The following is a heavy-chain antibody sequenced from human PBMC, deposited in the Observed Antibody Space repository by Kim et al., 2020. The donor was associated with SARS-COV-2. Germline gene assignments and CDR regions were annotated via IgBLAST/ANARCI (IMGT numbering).Heavy chain of an antibody. V-gene: IGHV3-13*05. Sequence: GGSLRLSCAASGFTFSSYDMHWVRQATGKGLESVSAIGTAGDPYYPGSVKGRFTISRENAKNSLYLQMNSLRAGDTAVYYCARGGRGLWNWNYDYYYYGMDVWGQGTTVTVSS. CDR3: ARGGRGLWNWNYDYYYYGMDV. D-gene: IGHD1-7*01. CDR1: GFTFSSYD. CDR2: IGTAGDP. J-gene: IGHJ6*02.